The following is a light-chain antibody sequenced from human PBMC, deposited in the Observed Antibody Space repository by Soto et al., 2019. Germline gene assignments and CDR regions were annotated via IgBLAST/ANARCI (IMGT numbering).Light chain of an antibody. Sequence: QSVLTQPASVSGSPGQSITISCTGTSSDVGGYNYVSWYQKHPGKAPKLMIYEVSNRPSGVSNRFSGSKSGNTASLTISGLQAEDEADYYCSSYTSSSRWVFGTGTKVTVL. CDR2: EVS. CDR1: SSDVGGYNY. J-gene: IGLJ1*01. CDR3: SSYTSSSRWV. V-gene: IGLV2-14*01.